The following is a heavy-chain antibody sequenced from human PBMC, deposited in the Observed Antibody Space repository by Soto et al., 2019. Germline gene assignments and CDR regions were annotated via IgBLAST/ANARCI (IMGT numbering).Heavy chain of an antibody. J-gene: IGHJ1*01. CDR1: GFTFSSYA. Sequence: QVQLVESGGGVVQPGRSLRLSCAASGFTFSSYAMHWVRQAPGKGLEWVAVISYDGSNKYYADSVKGRFTISRDNSKNTLYPQMNSLRAEDTAGYYCARPPMPPNSIAAAGAGVYLQHWGQGTLVTVSS. D-gene: IGHD6-13*01. CDR3: ARPPMPPNSIAAAGAGVYLQH. CDR2: ISYDGSNK. V-gene: IGHV3-30-3*01.